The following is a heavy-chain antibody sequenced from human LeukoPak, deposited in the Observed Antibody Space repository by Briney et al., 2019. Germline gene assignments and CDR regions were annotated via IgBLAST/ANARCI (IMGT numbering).Heavy chain of an antibody. CDR1: GFTFNSYG. Sequence: GGSLRLSCVASGFTFNSYGMHWVRQAPGKGLEWVAVISHDGSRKYYTDSVEGRFTISRDNAKNTLYLQMNSLRAEDTAVYYCTRAHTNYYDSSGFWGQGTLVTVSS. V-gene: IGHV3-30*03. CDR3: TRAHTNYYDSSGF. J-gene: IGHJ4*02. CDR2: ISHDGSRK. D-gene: IGHD3-22*01.